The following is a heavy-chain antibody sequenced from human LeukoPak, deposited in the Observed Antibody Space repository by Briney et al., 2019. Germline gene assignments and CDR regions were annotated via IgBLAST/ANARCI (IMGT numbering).Heavy chain of an antibody. V-gene: IGHV1-69*13. CDR1: GGTFISYV. J-gene: IGHJ3*02. CDR3: ARDGRTEMATIWAYAFDI. D-gene: IGHD5-24*01. CDR2: IIPIFGTA. Sequence: GASVKVSCKASGGTFISYVISWVRQAPGQGLEWMGGIIPIFGTANYAQKFQGRVTITADESTSTAYMELSSLRSEDTAVYYCARDGRTEMATIWAYAFDIWGQGTMVTVSS.